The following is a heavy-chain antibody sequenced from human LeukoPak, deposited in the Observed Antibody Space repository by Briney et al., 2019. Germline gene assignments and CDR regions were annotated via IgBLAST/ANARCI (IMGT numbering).Heavy chain of an antibody. CDR2: INHSGST. CDR1: GGSFSGYY. V-gene: IGHV4-34*01. D-gene: IGHD6-19*01. CDR3: ARGGGGWYCDY. Sequence: SETLSLTCAVYGGSFSGYYWSWIRQPPGKGLEWIGEINHSGSTNYNPSLKSRVTISVDTSKNQFSLKLSSVTAADTAVYYCARGGGGWYCDYWGQGTLVTVSS. J-gene: IGHJ4*02.